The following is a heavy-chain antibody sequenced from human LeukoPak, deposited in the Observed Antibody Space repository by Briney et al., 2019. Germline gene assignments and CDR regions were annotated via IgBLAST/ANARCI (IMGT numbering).Heavy chain of an antibody. CDR3: AREGSGYDYDY. D-gene: IGHD5-12*01. Sequence: PPQTLSLTCTVSGGSISSGGYYWSWIRQHPGKGLEWIGYIYYSGSTYYNPSLKSRVTISVDTSKNQFSLKLSSVTAADTAVYYCAREGSGYDYDYWGQGTLVTVSS. V-gene: IGHV4-31*03. J-gene: IGHJ4*02. CDR2: IYYSGST. CDR1: GGSISSGGYY.